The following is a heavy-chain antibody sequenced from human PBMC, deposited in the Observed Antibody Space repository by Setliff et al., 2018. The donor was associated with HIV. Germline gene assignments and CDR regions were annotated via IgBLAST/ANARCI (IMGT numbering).Heavy chain of an antibody. D-gene: IGHD3-9*01. CDR2: ISWDSGRT. CDR1: GFTFGDYA. Sequence: GGSLRLSCAASGFTFGDYAMHWVRQVPGKGLEWVSLISWDSGRTDYAVSVRGRFTIARDNSKNSLYLQMQSLRPEDTALYYCAKGTMNHDFLTGYSPFDSWGQGTQVTVSS. V-gene: IGHV3-43D*03. CDR3: AKGTMNHDFLTGYSPFDS. J-gene: IGHJ4*02.